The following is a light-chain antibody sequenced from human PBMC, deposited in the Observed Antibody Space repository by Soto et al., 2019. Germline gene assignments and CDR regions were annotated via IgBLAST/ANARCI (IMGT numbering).Light chain of an antibody. J-gene: IGKJ2*01. V-gene: IGKV4-1*01. CDR2: WAS. CDR3: QQYLSIPFT. CDR1: QSVLYTSNNKNY. Sequence: DIVMTQSPDSLAVSLGERATINCKSSQSVLYTSNNKNYLAWYQQKPGQPPKLLIYWASTRESGVPDRFSGSGSGTDFTLTISSLQAEDVAVDYCQQYLSIPFTFCQGTKLEIK.